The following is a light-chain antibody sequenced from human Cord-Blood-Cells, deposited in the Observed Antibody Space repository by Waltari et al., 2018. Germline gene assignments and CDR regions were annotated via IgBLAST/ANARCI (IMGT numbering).Light chain of an antibody. CDR2: EGS. CDR1: SRDVGSYNL. V-gene: IGLV2-23*01. Sequence: QSALTQPASVSGSPGPSITISCTGTSRDVGSYNLFSWYQQHPGTAPKLMIYEGSKRPAGVSNRFSGSKSGNTASLTISGLQAEDEADYYCCSYAGSSTLVFGGGTKLTVL. J-gene: IGLJ3*02. CDR3: CSYAGSSTLV.